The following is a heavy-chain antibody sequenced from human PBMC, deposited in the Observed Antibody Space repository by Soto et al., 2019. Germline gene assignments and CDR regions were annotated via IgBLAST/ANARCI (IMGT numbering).Heavy chain of an antibody. CDR1: GFTFSSYA. J-gene: IGHJ4*02. CDR2: ISGSGYNT. Sequence: PGGSLRLSCAASGFTFSSYAMSWVRQAPGKGLEWVSTISGSGYNTYYADSVKGRFTISRDNSKNTLYLQMNSLRAEDTAVYYCAKDTGLGGTGSICFDYWGQGTLVTVSS. D-gene: IGHD1-1*01. V-gene: IGHV3-23*01. CDR3: AKDTGLGGTGSICFDY.